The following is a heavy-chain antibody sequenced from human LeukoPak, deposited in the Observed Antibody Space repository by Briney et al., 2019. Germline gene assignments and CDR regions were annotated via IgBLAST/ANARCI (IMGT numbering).Heavy chain of an antibody. V-gene: IGHV4-39*01. D-gene: IGHD6-19*01. CDR2: INSGGHT. CDR3: ARQKAVAGKWAFDI. CDR1: GDSISSSGHY. Sequence: PSEALSLTCIVPGDSISSSGHYCGWISHPPGKGLEWLGTINSGGHTYYKPSLMGRVTIAVDTSNNRFSLNLSSVPAADTAVYYCARQKAVAGKWAFDIWGQGTVVAVSS. J-gene: IGHJ3*02.